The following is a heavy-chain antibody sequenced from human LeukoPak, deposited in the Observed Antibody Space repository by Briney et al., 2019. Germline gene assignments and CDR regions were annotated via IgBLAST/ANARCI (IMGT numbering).Heavy chain of an antibody. CDR1: GGSFSGYY. CDR2: INHSGST. CDR3: ARGLMVRGFNGMDV. V-gene: IGHV4-34*01. J-gene: IGHJ6*02. D-gene: IGHD3-10*01. Sequence: SETLSLTCAVYGGSFSGYYWSWIRQPPGKGLEWIGEINHSGSTNYNPSLKSRVTISVDASKNQFSLKLSSVTAADTAVYYCARGLMVRGFNGMDVWGQGTTVTVSS.